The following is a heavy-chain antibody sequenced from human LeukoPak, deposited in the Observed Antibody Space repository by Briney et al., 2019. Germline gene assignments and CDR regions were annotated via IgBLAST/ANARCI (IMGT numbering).Heavy chain of an antibody. CDR2: INGDGRNT. V-gene: IGHV3-74*01. D-gene: IGHD2-15*01. CDR3: ARGDGYCSAGSCSHFDY. Sequence: GGSLRLSCAASGFTFSTYWMHWVRQAPGKGLVRVSRINGDGRNTNYADSVKGRFTISRDNAKNTLYLQMHSLRAEDTAVYYCARGDGYCSAGSCSHFDYWGQGTLVTVSS. CDR1: GFTFSTYW. J-gene: IGHJ4*02.